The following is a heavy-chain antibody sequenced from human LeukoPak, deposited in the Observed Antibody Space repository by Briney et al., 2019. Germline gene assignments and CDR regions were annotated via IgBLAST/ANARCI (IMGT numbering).Heavy chain of an antibody. D-gene: IGHD6-19*01. CDR1: GGSIGSSIYY. CDR2: IYYSGST. Sequence: SETLSLTCTVSGGSIGSSIYYWGWICQPPGKGLEWIGSIYYSGSTYYNPSLKSRVTISVDTSKNQFSLKLSSVTAADTAVYYCARHLTSGWYEFDYWGQGTLVTVSS. J-gene: IGHJ4*02. CDR3: ARHLTSGWYEFDY. V-gene: IGHV4-39*01.